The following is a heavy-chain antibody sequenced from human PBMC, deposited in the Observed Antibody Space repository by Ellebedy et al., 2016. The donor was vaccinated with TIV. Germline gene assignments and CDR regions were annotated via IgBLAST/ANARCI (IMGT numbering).Heavy chain of an antibody. Sequence: MPSETLSLTCSVSGASINTGDYYWSWIRQSPGEGLQWIGYIYRSGSTYYNPSLKNRVPISVDTSKNQFSLQLSFVTVADTAVYYCARHPDSSNWYMVWWFDPWGQGTLVTVSS. V-gene: IGHV4-30-4*08. D-gene: IGHD6-13*01. CDR2: IYRSGST. CDR3: ARHPDSSNWYMVWWFDP. J-gene: IGHJ5*02. CDR1: GASINTGDYY.